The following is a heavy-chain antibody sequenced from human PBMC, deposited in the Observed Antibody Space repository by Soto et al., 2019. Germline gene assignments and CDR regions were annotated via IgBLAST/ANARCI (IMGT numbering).Heavy chain of an antibody. Sequence: ASVKVSCKASGYTFTSYDINWVRQATGQGLEWMGWMNPNSGNTGYAQKFQGRVTMTRNTSISTAYMELSSLRSEDTAVYYCARSLHVRYDFWSGYFAPGGYWFDPWGQGTLVT. CDR1: GYTFTSYD. CDR2: MNPNSGNT. D-gene: IGHD3-3*01. CDR3: ARSLHVRYDFWSGYFAPGGYWFDP. V-gene: IGHV1-8*01. J-gene: IGHJ5*02.